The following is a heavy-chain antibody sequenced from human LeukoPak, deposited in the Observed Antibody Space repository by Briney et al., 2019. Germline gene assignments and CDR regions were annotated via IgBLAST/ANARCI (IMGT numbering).Heavy chain of an antibody. CDR2: IYYSGST. D-gene: IGHD3-10*01. J-gene: IGHJ4*02. V-gene: IGHV4-30-4*01. CDR1: GGSISSGDYY. CDR3: ARAYYYGSGSYPPGY. Sequence: SQTLSLTCTVSGGSISSGDYYWSWIRQPPGKGLEWIGYIYYSGSTYYNPSLKSRVTISVDTSKNQFSLKLSSVTAADTAVYYCARAYYYGSGSYPPGYWGQGTLVTVSS.